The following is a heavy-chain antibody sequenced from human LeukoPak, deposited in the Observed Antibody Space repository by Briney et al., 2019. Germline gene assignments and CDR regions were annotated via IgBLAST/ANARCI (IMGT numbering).Heavy chain of an antibody. CDR2: IYYSGST. Sequence: SETLSLTCTVSGGSISSSSYYWGWIRQPPGKGLEWIGSIYYSGSTYYNPSLKSRVTISVDTSKNQFSLKLSSVTAADTAVYYCARGPLGVVIAAAGPSPPDYWGQGTLVTVSS. V-gene: IGHV4-39*07. J-gene: IGHJ4*02. D-gene: IGHD6-13*01. CDR3: ARGPLGVVIAAAGPSPPDY. CDR1: GGSISSSSYY.